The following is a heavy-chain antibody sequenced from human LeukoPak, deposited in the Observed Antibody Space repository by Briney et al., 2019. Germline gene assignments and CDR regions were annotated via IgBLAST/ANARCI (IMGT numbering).Heavy chain of an antibody. CDR3: AREAYSSSSEYYFDY. D-gene: IGHD6-6*01. V-gene: IGHV1-69*13. CDR2: IIPIFGTA. Sequence: ASVKVSCKASGGTFSSYAISWVRQAPGQGLEWMGGIIPIFGTANYAQKFQGRVTITADESTSTAYMELSSLRSEDTAVYYCAREAYSSSSEYYFDYXXXGTLVTVSS. CDR1: GGTFSSYA. J-gene: IGHJ4*02.